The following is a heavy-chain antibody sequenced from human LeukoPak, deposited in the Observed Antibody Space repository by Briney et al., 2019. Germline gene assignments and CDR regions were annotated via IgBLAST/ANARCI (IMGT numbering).Heavy chain of an antibody. CDR1: GGSISSSSYY. Sequence: SETLSLTCTVSGGSISSSSYYWGWIRQPPGKGLGWIGSIYYSGSTYYNPSLKSRVTISVDTSKNQFSLKLSSVTAADTAVYYCELGGYNSGYFDLWGRGTLVTVSS. D-gene: IGHD5-24*01. V-gene: IGHV4-39*01. CDR3: ELGGYNSGYFDL. CDR2: IYYSGST. J-gene: IGHJ2*01.